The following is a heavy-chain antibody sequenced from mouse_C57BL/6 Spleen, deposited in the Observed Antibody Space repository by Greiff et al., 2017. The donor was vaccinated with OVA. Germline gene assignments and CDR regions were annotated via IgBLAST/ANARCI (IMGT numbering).Heavy chain of an antibody. V-gene: IGHV1-78*01. CDR1: GYTFTDHT. Sequence: VQLQQSDAELVKPGASVKISCKVSGYTFTDHTIHRMKQRPEQGLEWIGYIYPRDGSTKYNEKFKGKATLTADKSSSTAYMQLNSLTSEDSAVYFCARGGFSYYGSSYGDYWGQGTTLTVSS. CDR2: IYPRDGST. CDR3: ARGGFSYYGSSYGDY. J-gene: IGHJ2*01. D-gene: IGHD1-1*01.